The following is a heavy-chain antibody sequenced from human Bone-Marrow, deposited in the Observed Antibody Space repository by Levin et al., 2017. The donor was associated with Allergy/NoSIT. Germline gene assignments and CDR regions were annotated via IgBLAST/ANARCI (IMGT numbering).Heavy chain of an antibody. V-gene: IGHV3-30*04. CDR1: GFTFSSYA. J-gene: IGHJ4*02. Sequence: LSLTCAASGFTFSSYAMHWVRQAPGKGLEWVAVISYDGSNKYYADSVKGRFTISRDNSKNTLYLQMNSLRAEDTAVYYCARDLASFWDFDYWGQGTLVTVSS. D-gene: IGHD3-3*01. CDR3: ARDLASFWDFDY. CDR2: ISYDGSNK.